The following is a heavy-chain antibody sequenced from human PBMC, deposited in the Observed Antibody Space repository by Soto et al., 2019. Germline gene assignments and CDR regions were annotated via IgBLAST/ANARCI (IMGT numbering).Heavy chain of an antibody. Sequence: GGSLRLSCAASGFSFSSHDMHWVRQVAGKGLEWVSAISTAGGTHYADSVKGRFTISRENAKNSLYLQMNSLRAGDTAVYYCARELGMYSYWYFDLWGRGTLVTVSS. V-gene: IGHV3-13*01. D-gene: IGHD7-27*01. CDR1: GFSFSSHD. CDR2: ISTAGGT. J-gene: IGHJ2*01. CDR3: ARELGMYSYWYFDL.